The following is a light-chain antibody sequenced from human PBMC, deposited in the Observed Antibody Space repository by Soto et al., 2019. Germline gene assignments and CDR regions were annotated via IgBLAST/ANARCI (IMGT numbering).Light chain of an antibody. CDR3: QQYNNWPRT. J-gene: IGKJ1*01. Sequence: EIVLTQSPGTLSLSPGERATLSCRASQRLISIRVAWYRQKPGQAPRLLIYGASGRAAGIPARFSGSGSGTEFTLTISSLQSEDFAVYYCQQYNNWPRTFGQGTKVDIK. CDR1: QRLISI. V-gene: IGKV3D-15*01. CDR2: GAS.